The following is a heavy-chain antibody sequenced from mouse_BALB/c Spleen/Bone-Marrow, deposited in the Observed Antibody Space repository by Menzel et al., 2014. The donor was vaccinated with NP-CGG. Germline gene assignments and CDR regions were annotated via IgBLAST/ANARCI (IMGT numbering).Heavy chain of an antibody. Sequence: QVQLKESGAELARPGASVKMSCKASGYTFTSYTIHWVKQRPGQGLEWIGYINPSSGYTDYNQKFKDKTTLTADKSSNTAYMQLTSLTSEDSAVYSCAREARTGAWFTYWGQGTLVTVSA. J-gene: IGHJ3*01. CDR1: GYTFTSYT. V-gene: IGHV1-4*02. CDR2: INPSSGYT. D-gene: IGHD4-1*01. CDR3: AREARTGAWFTY.